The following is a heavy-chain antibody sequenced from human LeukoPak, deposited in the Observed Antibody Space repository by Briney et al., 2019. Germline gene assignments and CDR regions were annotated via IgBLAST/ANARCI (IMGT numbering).Heavy chain of an antibody. CDR1: GFTFSSYW. D-gene: IGHD3-22*01. Sequence: PGGSLRLSCAASGFTFSSYWMHWVRHAPGKGLVWVSRINSDGSSTSYADSVKGRFTISRDNAKNTLYLQMNSLRAEDTAVYYCARDQGYDSSGYHPPFDYWGQGTLVTVSS. J-gene: IGHJ4*02. V-gene: IGHV3-74*01. CDR2: INSDGSST. CDR3: ARDQGYDSSGYHPPFDY.